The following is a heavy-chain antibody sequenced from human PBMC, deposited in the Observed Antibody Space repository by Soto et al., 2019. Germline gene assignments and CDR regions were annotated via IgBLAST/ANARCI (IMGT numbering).Heavy chain of an antibody. CDR3: TGDGSTIIGVFQIYRVGLDY. Sequence: ASVKVSCKASGYTFTSYGISWVRQAPGQGLEWMGWISAYNGYTNYAQKLQGRVTGTSNTSTRIAYVELRSLRSADTAVYYCTGDGSTIIGVFQIYRVGLDYWGQGTLVTVSS. D-gene: IGHD3-3*01. CDR2: ISAYNGYT. J-gene: IGHJ4*02. CDR1: GYTFTSYG. V-gene: IGHV1-18*01.